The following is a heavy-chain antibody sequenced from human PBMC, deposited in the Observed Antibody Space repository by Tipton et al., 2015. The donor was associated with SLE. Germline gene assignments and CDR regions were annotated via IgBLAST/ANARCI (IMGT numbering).Heavy chain of an antibody. V-gene: IGHV3-53*01. CDR3: ARDKTWGSFDY. Sequence: SLRLSCAASGFTVSSNYMSWVRQAPGKGLEWVSLIYNDGRSYYADSVKGRFTISRDNSKNTIYLQMSSLRAEDTALYYCARDKTWGSFDYWGHGSPVTVSS. CDR1: GFTVSSNY. J-gene: IGHJ4*01. CDR2: IYNDGRS. D-gene: IGHD7-27*01.